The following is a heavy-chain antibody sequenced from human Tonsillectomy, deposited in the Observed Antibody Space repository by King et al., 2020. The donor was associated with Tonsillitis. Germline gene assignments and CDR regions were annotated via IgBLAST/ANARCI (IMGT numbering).Heavy chain of an antibody. J-gene: IGHJ6*04. Sequence: VQLQQWGAGLLKPSETLSLTCAVYCGSFSGYYWSWIRQHPGKGLEWIGEINHRGSTNYNPSLKSRVTISVDTSKNQFALKLSSVTAADTAVYYCASDFWSGSVDVWGKGTTVTVSS. D-gene: IGHD3-3*01. CDR2: INHRGST. CDR3: ASDFWSGSVDV. V-gene: IGHV4-34*01. CDR1: CGSFSGYY.